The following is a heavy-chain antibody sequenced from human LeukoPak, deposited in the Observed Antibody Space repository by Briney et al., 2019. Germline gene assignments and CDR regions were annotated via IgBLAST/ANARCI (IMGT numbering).Heavy chain of an antibody. D-gene: IGHD3-10*01. Sequence: SETLSLTCTVSGGSISSSSYYWGWIRQPPGKGLEWIGSIYYSGSTYYNPSLKSRVTISVDTSKNQFSLKLSSVTAADTAVYYCARENGLLGQRWGQGTLVTVSS. CDR1: GGSISSSSYY. J-gene: IGHJ1*01. CDR3: ARENGLLGQR. CDR2: IYYSGST. V-gene: IGHV4-39*07.